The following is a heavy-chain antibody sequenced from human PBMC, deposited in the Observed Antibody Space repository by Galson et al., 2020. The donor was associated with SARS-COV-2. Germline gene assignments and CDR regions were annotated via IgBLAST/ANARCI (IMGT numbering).Heavy chain of an antibody. CDR2: IYTSGST. V-gene: IGHV4-4*07. D-gene: IGHD2-15*01. CDR1: GGSISSYY. Sequence: SETLSLTCTVSGGSISSYYWSWIRQPAGKGLEWIGRIYTSGSTNYNPSLKSRVTMSVDTSKNQFSLKLSSVTAADTAVYYCAREGGYCSGGSCYPDAFDIWGQGTMVTVSS. J-gene: IGHJ3*02. CDR3: AREGGYCSGGSCYPDAFDI.